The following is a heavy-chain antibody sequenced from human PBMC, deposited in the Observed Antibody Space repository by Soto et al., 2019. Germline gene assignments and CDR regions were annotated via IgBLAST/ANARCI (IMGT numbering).Heavy chain of an antibody. Sequence: SETLSLTCAVYGGSFSGYYWSWIRQPPGKGLEWIGEINHSGSTNYNPSLKSRVTISVDTSKNQFSLKLSSVTAADTAVYYCARGGGGSGYYYYYYYGMDVWGQGTTVTVSS. CDR2: INHSGST. CDR3: ARGGGGSGYYYYYYYGMDV. CDR1: GGSFSGYY. V-gene: IGHV4-34*01. J-gene: IGHJ6*02. D-gene: IGHD3-3*01.